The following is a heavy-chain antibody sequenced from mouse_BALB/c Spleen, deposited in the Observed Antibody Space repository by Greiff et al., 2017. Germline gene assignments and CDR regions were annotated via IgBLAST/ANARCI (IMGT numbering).Heavy chain of an antibody. CDR3: ANWAWFAY. CDR1: GYTFTSYY. J-gene: IGHJ3*01. Sequence: QVHVKQSGPELVKPGASVRISCKASGYTFTSYYIHWVKQRPGQGLEWIGWIYPGNVNTKYNEKFKGKATLTADKSSSTAYMQLSSLTSEDSAVYCCANWAWFAYWGQGTLVTVSA. CDR2: IYPGNVNT. V-gene: IGHV1S56*01. D-gene: IGHD4-1*01.